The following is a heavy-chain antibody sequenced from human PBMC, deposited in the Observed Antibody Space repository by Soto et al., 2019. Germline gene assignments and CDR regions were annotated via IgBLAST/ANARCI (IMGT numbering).Heavy chain of an antibody. J-gene: IGHJ6*02. Sequence: SLKISCKGSGYSFTNYWIAWVRQMPGKGLEWMGIIYPGDSDTRYSPSFQGQVTISADKSISTAYLQWRSLRASDTAMYYCARPRSGSYRLDYYGMDVWGQGTTVTVSS. CDR2: IYPGDSDT. D-gene: IGHD3-10*01. CDR3: ARPRSGSYRLDYYGMDV. CDR1: GYSFTNYW. V-gene: IGHV5-51*01.